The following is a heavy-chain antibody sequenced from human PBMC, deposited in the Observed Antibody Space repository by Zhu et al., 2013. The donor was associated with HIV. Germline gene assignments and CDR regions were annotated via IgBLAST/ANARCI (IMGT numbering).Heavy chain of an antibody. CDR1: GGTFSSYA. D-gene: IGHD3-22*01. Sequence: QVRLMQSGAEVKKPGSSVKVSCKASGGTFSSYAISWVRQAPGQGLEWMGGIIPIFGTANYAQKFQGRVTITADESTSTAYMELSSLRSEDTAVYYCARDSYDSSGYYQEGAFDIWGQGTMVTVSS. CDR3: ARDSYDSSGYYQEGAFDI. CDR2: IIPIFGTA. J-gene: IGHJ3*02. V-gene: IGHV1-69*01.